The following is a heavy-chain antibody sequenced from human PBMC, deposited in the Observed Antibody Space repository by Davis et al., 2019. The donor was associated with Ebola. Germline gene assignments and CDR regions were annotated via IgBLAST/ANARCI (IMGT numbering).Heavy chain of an antibody. J-gene: IGHJ4*02. V-gene: IGHV4-39*01. CDR3: ARLRAMYYDVLTGYYRSPYYFDF. CDR2: LFYDGST. CDR1: GGSITSFRNY. Sequence: MPGGSLRLSCTVSGGSITSFRNYWAWIRQPPGKGLEWIGSLFYDGSTYYNPSLKSRVTISVDTSKNQFSLKLSSVTAADTAVYYCARLRAMYYDVLTGYYRSPYYFDFWGQGTRVTVST. D-gene: IGHD3-9*01.